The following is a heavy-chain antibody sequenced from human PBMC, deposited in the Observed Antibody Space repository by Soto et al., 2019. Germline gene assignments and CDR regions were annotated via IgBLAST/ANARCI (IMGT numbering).Heavy chain of an antibody. J-gene: IGHJ4*02. CDR3: AKAAARYYGSGSLDY. V-gene: IGHV3-9*01. CDR2: ISWNSGSI. CDR1: GFTFDDYA. Sequence: EVQLVESGGGLVQPGRSLRLSCAASGFTFDDYAMHWVRQAPGKGLEWVSGISWNSGSIGYADSVKGRFTISRDKAKNSLYLQMDSLRAEDTALYYCAKAAARYYGSGSLDYWGQGTLVTVSS. D-gene: IGHD3-10*01.